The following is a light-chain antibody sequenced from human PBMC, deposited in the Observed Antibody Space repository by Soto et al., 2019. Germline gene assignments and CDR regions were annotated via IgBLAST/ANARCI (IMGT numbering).Light chain of an antibody. V-gene: IGLV2-14*01. CDR3: CSYAGSYTYV. CDR1: SSDVGAYKF. Sequence: QSALTQPASVSGSPGQSITISCTGTSSDVGAYKFVSWYQQHPGKAPKLIIYEVTDRPSGVSNRFSGSKSGSTASLIISRLQTEDEADYYCCSYAGSYTYVFGTGTKLTVL. J-gene: IGLJ1*01. CDR2: EVT.